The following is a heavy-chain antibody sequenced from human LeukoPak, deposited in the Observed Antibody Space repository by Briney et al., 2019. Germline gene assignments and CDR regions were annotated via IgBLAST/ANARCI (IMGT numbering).Heavy chain of an antibody. CDR1: GFTFSDYY. Sequence: GGALRLSCAASGFTFSDYYMSWIRQAPGKGLEWVSYISSSGSTIYYADSVKGRFTISRDNAKNSLYLQMNSLRAEDTAVYYCARDSMDLGNSDAFDIWGQGTMVTVSS. D-gene: IGHD3-10*01. CDR3: ARDSMDLGNSDAFDI. V-gene: IGHV3-11*04. CDR2: ISSSGSTI. J-gene: IGHJ3*02.